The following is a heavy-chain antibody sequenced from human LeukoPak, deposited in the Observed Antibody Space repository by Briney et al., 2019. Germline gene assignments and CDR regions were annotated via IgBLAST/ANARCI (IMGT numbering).Heavy chain of an antibody. CDR2: ISYDGSNK. V-gene: IGHV3-30-3*01. D-gene: IGHD6-19*01. Sequence: PGGSLRLSCATSGFTFSSYAMHWVRQAPGKGLEWEAVISYDGSNKYYADSVKGRFTISRDNSKNTLYLQMNSLRAEDTAVYYCARMDPGSSGWFLDCWGQGTLVTVSS. CDR1: GFTFSSYA. CDR3: ARMDPGSSGWFLDC. J-gene: IGHJ4*02.